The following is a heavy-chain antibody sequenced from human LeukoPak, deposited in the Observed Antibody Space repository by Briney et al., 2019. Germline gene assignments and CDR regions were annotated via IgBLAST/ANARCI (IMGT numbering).Heavy chain of an antibody. CDR2: IYSGGST. Sequence: PGGSLRLSCTASGFSFSNCAMSWVRQAPGKGLEWVSVIYSGGSTYYADSVKGRFTISRDNSKNTLYLQMNSLRAEDTAVYYCAREIGRRTVTTFTVYYGMDVWGQGTTVTVSS. V-gene: IGHV3-53*01. D-gene: IGHD4-17*01. J-gene: IGHJ6*02. CDR3: AREIGRRTVTTFTVYYGMDV. CDR1: GFSFSNCA.